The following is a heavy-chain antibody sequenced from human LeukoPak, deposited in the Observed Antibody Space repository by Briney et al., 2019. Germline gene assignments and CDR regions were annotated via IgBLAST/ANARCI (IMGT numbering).Heavy chain of an antibody. CDR3: ARDVPYHN. CDR1: GFTFSSYS. V-gene: IGHV3-53*01. J-gene: IGHJ4*02. Sequence: GGSLRLSCAASGFTFSSYSMNWVRQAPGKGLEWVSVIYTGGTTYYANSVKGRFTISRDNSKNTLYLQMNSLRAEDTAVYYCARDVPYHNWGQGTLVTVSS. CDR2: IYTGGTT.